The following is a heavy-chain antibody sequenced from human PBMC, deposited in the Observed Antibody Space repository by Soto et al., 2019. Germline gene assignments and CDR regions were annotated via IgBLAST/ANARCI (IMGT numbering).Heavy chain of an antibody. V-gene: IGHV3-11*01. CDR2: ISSSSITT. CDR1: GFSFGDFY. Sequence: VQLMEAGGGLVRPGGSLRFSCAASGFSFGDFYMNWVRLAPGRGLEWVSFISSSSITTYYADSVRGRFTTSRDNAQKTLYLHMNNLRADDTAVYFCARETPYDIVPGYSKMYMDSWGPGTQVTV. J-gene: IGHJ4*02. D-gene: IGHD3-9*01. CDR3: ARETPYDIVPGYSKMYMDS.